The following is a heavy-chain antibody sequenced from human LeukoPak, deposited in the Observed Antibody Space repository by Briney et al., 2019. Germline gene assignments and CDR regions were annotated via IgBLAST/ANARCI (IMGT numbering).Heavy chain of an antibody. CDR1: GGSFSGYY. D-gene: IGHD3-10*01. CDR2: INHSGST. V-gene: IGHV4-34*01. CDR3: ARVRNYIGY. J-gene: IGHJ4*02. Sequence: SETLSLTCAVYGGSFSGYYWSWIRQPPGKGLEWIGEINHSGSTNYNPSLKSRVTISVDTSKNQFSLKLSSVTAADAAVYYCARVRNYIGYWGQGTLVTVSS.